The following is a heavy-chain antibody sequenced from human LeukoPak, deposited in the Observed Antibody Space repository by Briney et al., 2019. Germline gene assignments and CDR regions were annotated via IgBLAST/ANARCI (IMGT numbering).Heavy chain of an antibody. J-gene: IGHJ4*02. CDR2: ISGSGGST. CDR1: GFTFSSYA. Sequence: GGSLRLSCAASGFTFSSYAMSWVRQAPGKGLEWVSAISGSGGSTYYADSVKGRFTISRDNSKNTLYLQMNSLRAEDTAVYYCARDTFAYTGGFDYWGQGTLVTVSS. D-gene: IGHD2-2*02. V-gene: IGHV3-23*01. CDR3: ARDTFAYTGGFDY.